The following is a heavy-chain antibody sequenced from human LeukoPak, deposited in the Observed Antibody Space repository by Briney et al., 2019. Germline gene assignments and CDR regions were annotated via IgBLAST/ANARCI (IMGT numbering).Heavy chain of an antibody. V-gene: IGHV1-18*01. J-gene: IGHJ6*03. CDR1: GYTFTSYG. CDR3: ARVSADDYYYYYYYMDV. D-gene: IGHD1-1*01. CDR2: ISAYNGNT. Sequence: GASVKVSCKASGYTFTSYGISWVRQAPGQGLEWMGWISAYNGNTNYTQKPQGRGTMTTDTSTSTAYMELRSLRSDDTAVYYCARVSADDYYYYYYYMDVWGKGTTVTVSS.